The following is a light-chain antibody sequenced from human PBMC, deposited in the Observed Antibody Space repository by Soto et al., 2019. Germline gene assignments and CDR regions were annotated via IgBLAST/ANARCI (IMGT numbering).Light chain of an antibody. CDR3: QQLKSPPWT. V-gene: IGKV3-15*01. J-gene: IGKJ1*01. Sequence: EIVMTQSPATLSVSPGERATLSCRASQSVSSNLAWYQQKPGQAPRLLIYGASTRATGIPARFSGSGSGTEFTLTISSLQSEDFAVYYCQQLKSPPWTFGQGTKVEIK. CDR1: QSVSSN. CDR2: GAS.